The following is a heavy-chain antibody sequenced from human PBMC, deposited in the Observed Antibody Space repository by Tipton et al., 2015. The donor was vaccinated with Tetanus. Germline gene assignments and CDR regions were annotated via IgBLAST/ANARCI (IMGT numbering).Heavy chain of an antibody. CDR1: GFIFSSYG. CDR2: SWYDGTDK. CDR3: ARDVGSGWAIGGWFDP. Sequence: AASGFIFSSYGIHWVRQAPGKGLEWVAVSWYDGTDKYYADSVKGRFTISRDNSKNTLYLQMNSLRAEDTAVYYCARDVGSGWAIGGWFDPWGQGTLVTVSS. J-gene: IGHJ5*02. D-gene: IGHD6-19*01. V-gene: IGHV3-33*01.